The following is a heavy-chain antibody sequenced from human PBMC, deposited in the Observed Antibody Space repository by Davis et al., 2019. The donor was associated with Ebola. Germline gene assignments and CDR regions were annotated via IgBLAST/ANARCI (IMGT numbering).Heavy chain of an antibody. J-gene: IGHJ4*02. V-gene: IGHV3-30*02. CDR3: AKDLREYYYGSGPY. CDR1: GFTFSSYG. CDR2: IWYDGSNK. Sequence: PGGSLRLSCAASGFTFSSYGMHWVRQAPGKGLEWVAVIWYDGSNKYYADSVKGRFTISRDNSKNTLYLQMNSLRAEDTAVYYCAKDLREYYYGSGPYWGQGTLVTVSS. D-gene: IGHD3-10*01.